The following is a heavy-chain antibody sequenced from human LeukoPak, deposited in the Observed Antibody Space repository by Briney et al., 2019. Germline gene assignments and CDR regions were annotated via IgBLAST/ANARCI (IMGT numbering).Heavy chain of an antibody. D-gene: IGHD3-10*01. CDR3: AKLGDVWSDYIPWDY. CDR2: VKQDGSEE. V-gene: IGHV3-7*01. Sequence: GGSPRLSCAASGFTFSNYWMSWVRQAPGKGLEWVANVKQDGSEEYYVDSVKGRFTISRDNAKNSLYLQMNSLRAEDTAMYYCAKLGDVWSDYIPWDYWGQGTLVTVSS. CDR1: GFTFSNYW. J-gene: IGHJ4*02.